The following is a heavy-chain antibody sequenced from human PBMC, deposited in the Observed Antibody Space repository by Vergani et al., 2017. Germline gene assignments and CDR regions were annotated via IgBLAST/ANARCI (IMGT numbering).Heavy chain of an antibody. CDR3: ARVLSGPPYDYVWGSYRPYYFDY. V-gene: IGHV4-59*01. CDR1: GGSISSYY. J-gene: IGHJ4*02. D-gene: IGHD3-16*02. Sequence: QVQLQESGPGLVKPSETLSLTCTVSGGSISSYYWSWIRQPPGKGLEWIGYIYYSGSTNYNPSLKSRVTISVDTSKNQFSLKLSSVTAADTAVYYCARVLSGPPYDYVWGSYRPYYFDYWGQGTLVTVSS. CDR2: IYYSGST.